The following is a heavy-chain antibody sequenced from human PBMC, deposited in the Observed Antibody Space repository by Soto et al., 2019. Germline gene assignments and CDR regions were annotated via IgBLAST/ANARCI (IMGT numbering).Heavy chain of an antibody. CDR1: GYTFTSYY. Sequence: QVQLVQSGAEVKKPGASVKVSCKASGYTFTSYYMHWVRQAPGQGLEWMGIINPSGGSTSYAQKFQGRVTMTRDTSTTTVYMELSSLRSEDTAVYYCARDLELPGSFGYWGQGTLVTVSS. D-gene: IGHD1-7*01. V-gene: IGHV1-46*03. CDR2: INPSGGST. J-gene: IGHJ4*02. CDR3: ARDLELPGSFGY.